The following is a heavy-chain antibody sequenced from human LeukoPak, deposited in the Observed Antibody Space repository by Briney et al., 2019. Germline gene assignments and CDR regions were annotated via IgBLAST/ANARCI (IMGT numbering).Heavy chain of an antibody. V-gene: IGHV3-21*01. CDR2: ISSSSSYI. Sequence: GGSLRLSCAASGFTFSSYTMNWVRQAPGKGLEWVSSISSSSSYIYYADSVKGRFTISRDNAKNSLHLQMNSLRAEDTAVYYCARDGVTMVRGVKVLDYYYYYMDVWGKGTTVTISS. CDR1: GFTFSSYT. D-gene: IGHD3-10*01. J-gene: IGHJ6*03. CDR3: ARDGVTMVRGVKVLDYYYYYMDV.